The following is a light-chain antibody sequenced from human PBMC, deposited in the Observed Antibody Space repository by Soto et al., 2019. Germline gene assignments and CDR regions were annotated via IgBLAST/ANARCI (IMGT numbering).Light chain of an antibody. V-gene: IGKV3-20*01. J-gene: IGKJ1*01. CDR1: QSASSSY. CDR2: GAS. CDR3: QQYGNSPRT. Sequence: EILMTQSPVTLSLSPGERATLSCRASQSASSSYLAWYQQKPGRAPSLLIYGASSRATGIPDRFSGSGSGTDFTLTISRLEPEDSAVYYCQQYGNSPRTFGQGTKVDI.